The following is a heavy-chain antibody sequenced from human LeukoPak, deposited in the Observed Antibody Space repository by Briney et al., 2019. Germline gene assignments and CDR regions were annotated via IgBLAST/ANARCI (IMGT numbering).Heavy chain of an antibody. V-gene: IGHV3-11*04. D-gene: IGHD4-17*01. CDR3: ATSVTRRRLDWFIDL. Sequence: GGSLRLSCAASGFTFRDYYMSWIRQAPGKGLEWISYISSSAGTIHYVDSVKGRFTISRDNAKNSLYLQMDSLRVEDTAVYYCATSVTRRRLDWFIDLRGRGTLVSVSS. J-gene: IGHJ2*01. CDR2: ISSSAGTI. CDR1: GFTFRDYY.